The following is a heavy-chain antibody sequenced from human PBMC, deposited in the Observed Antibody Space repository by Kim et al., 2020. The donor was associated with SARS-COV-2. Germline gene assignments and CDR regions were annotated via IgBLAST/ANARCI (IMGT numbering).Heavy chain of an antibody. CDR2: A. CDR3: ARHPFDN. Sequence: AKYNPTVQDQVPISADKSISTAYLRWSSLKASDTAMYYCARHPFDNWGQGTLVTVSS. V-gene: IGHV5-51*01. J-gene: IGHJ4*02.